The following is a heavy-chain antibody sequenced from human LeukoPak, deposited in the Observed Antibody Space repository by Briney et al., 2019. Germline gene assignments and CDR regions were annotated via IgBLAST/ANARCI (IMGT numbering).Heavy chain of an antibody. CDR3: ARVIVFRGYMDV. Sequence: GGSLRLSCAASGFTFSSYNMNWVRQAPGQGLEWVSYISSSSSYIYYADSVKGRFTISRDNAKNSLYLQMNSLRAEDTAVYYCARVIVFRGYMDVWGKGTTVTVSS. J-gene: IGHJ6*03. V-gene: IGHV3-21*01. CDR1: GFTFSSYN. D-gene: IGHD1-26*01. CDR2: ISSSSSYI.